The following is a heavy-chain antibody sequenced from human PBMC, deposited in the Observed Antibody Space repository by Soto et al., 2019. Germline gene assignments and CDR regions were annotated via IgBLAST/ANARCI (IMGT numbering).Heavy chain of an antibody. J-gene: IGHJ4*02. CDR3: ARGSEAVLATLGGSLDY. CDR2: INPNSGGT. CDR1: GYTFTGYY. Sequence: ASVKVSCKASGYTFTGYYMHWVRQAPGQGLEWMGWINPNSGGTNYAQKFQGWVTMTRDTSISTAYMELSRLRSDDTAVYYCARGSEAVLATLGGSLDYWGQGTLVTVSS. D-gene: IGHD2-8*02. V-gene: IGHV1-2*04.